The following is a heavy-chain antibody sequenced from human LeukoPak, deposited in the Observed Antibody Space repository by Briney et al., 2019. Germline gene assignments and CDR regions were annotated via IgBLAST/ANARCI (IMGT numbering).Heavy chain of an antibody. D-gene: IGHD1-26*01. Sequence: GGSLRLSCAASAFTFSSYAMSWVRPAPGKRLEWVSTIHGSSDTAYYADSVKGRFTISRDNSKSTLFLQMNSLRAEDTAVYYCARISGSRAWDFDYWGQGTLVTVSS. V-gene: IGHV3-23*01. CDR3: ARISGSRAWDFDY. CDR2: IHGSSDTA. J-gene: IGHJ4*02. CDR1: AFTFSSYA.